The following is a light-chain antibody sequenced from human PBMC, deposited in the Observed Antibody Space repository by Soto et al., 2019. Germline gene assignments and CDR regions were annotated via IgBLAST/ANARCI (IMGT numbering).Light chain of an antibody. CDR3: KQYNKWPPT. Sequence: IVMTQSPATLSVSPGERATRSCRDSQSVSSNLSWFQQKPGQAPRLLIYGASTRDTGISARFSGSGSGTEFTLTISSLQSGDFAVYPCKQYNKWPPTFGQGTKVDIK. CDR2: GAS. V-gene: IGKV3-15*01. J-gene: IGKJ1*01. CDR1: QSVSSN.